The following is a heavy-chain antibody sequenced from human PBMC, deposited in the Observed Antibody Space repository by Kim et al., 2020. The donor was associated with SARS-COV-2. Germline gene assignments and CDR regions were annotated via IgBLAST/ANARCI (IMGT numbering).Heavy chain of an antibody. CDR1: GFTFSSYS. V-gene: IGHV3-21*01. CDR2: ISSSSSYI. D-gene: IGHD2-2*01. J-gene: IGHJ4*02. Sequence: GGSLRLSCAASGFTFSSYSMNWVRQAPGKGLEWVSSISSSSSYIYYADSVKGRFTISRDNAKNSLYLQMNSLRAEDTAVYYCARASRSALVPAAITYSSSWEFDYWGQGTLVTVSS. CDR3: ARASRSALVPAAITYSSSWEFDY.